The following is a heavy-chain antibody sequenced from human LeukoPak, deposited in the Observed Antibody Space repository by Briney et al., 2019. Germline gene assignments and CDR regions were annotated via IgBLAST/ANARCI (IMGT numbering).Heavy chain of an antibody. D-gene: IGHD3-10*02. J-gene: IGHJ4*02. Sequence: ASVKVSCKASGYTFTGHYMHWVRQAPGQGLEWMGWFNPKNAGTNFAQRFQGRVIMTRDTSSSTVYMELSRLRSDDTAFYYCARTLYVSAVPGGLDYWGQGTLITVSS. CDR1: GYTFTGHY. V-gene: IGHV1-2*02. CDR3: ARTLYVSAVPGGLDY. CDR2: FNPKNAGT.